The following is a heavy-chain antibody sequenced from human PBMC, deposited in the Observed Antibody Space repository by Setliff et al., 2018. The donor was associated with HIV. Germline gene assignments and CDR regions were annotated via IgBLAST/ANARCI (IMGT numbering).Heavy chain of an antibody. V-gene: IGHV3-23*01. CDR3: AKQRYYDGNDGFDV. CDR2: ISGGGAST. Sequence: GGSLRLSCAASGFTFSSYAMSWVRQAPGKGLEWVSGISGGGASTYYADSVKGRFTVSRDNSKSTLYLQMNSLRAEDTATYYCAKQRYYDGNDGFDVWGQGTMVTVSS. CDR1: GFTFSSYA. J-gene: IGHJ3*01. D-gene: IGHD3-3*01.